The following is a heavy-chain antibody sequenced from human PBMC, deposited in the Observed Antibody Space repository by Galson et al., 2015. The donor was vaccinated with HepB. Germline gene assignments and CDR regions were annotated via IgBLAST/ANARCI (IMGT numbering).Heavy chain of an antibody. CDR1: GFTFSSYA. Sequence: SLRLSCAASGFTFSSYAMHWVRQAPGKGLEWVAVISYDGSNKYYADSVKGRFTISRDNSKNTLYLQMNSLRAEDTAVYYCARAGGIGYSYGYAAWFDPWGQGTLVTVSS. D-gene: IGHD5-18*01. J-gene: IGHJ5*02. CDR3: ARAGGIGYSYGYAAWFDP. V-gene: IGHV3-30-3*01. CDR2: ISYDGSNK.